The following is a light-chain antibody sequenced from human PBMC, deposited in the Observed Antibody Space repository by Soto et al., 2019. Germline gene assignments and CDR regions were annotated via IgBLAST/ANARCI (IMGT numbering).Light chain of an antibody. CDR3: QQYGSSPWT. Sequence: EIVLTQSPGTLSLSPGERATLSCRASQTVSGAYLAWYRQKPGQAPRLLIYGASTRATGIPARFSGSGSGTEFTLTISSLEPEDFAVYYCQQYGSSPWTFGQGTKVDIK. CDR2: GAS. CDR1: QTVSGAY. V-gene: IGKV3-20*01. J-gene: IGKJ1*01.